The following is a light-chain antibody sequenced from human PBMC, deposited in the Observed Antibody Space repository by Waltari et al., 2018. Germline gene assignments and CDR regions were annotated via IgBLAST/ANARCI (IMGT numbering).Light chain of an antibody. CDR3: YSTDIFRSERGV. V-gene: IGLV3-10*01. CDR1: LLTKKF. CDR2: EDT. J-gene: IGLJ2*01. Sequence: SYELTQPPSVSVSPGQTATITCSGDLLTKKFTYWIQQKSGQAPVMVIYEDTKRLSAIPERFSGSSSGTTAALTITGAQVEDEADYYCYSTDIFRSERGVFGGGTKLLVL.